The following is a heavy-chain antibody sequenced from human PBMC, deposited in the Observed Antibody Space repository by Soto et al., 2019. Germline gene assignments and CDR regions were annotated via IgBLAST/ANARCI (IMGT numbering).Heavy chain of an antibody. V-gene: IGHV3-73*01. CDR1: GFAFSGSA. CDR3: TRDLFSYDYSGILWFDP. Sequence: GGLRLSCAASGFAFSGSAMYWVRQASGKGPEWVGRIRSKGHNYATEYAASVKGRFTISRDDSKNTAYLQMNSLQTEDTAVYYCTRDLFSYDYSGILWFDPWGQGTLVTVSS. D-gene: IGHD3-16*01. J-gene: IGHJ5*02. CDR2: IRSKGHNYAT.